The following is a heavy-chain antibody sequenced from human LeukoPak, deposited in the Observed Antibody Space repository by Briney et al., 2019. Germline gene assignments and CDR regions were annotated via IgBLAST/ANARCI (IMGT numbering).Heavy chain of an antibody. J-gene: IGHJ4*02. Sequence: GGSLRLSCAASGFTFSSYWMSWVRQAPGKGLEWVANIKQDGSEKYYVDSVKGRFTISRDNAKNSLYLQMNSLRAEDTAVYYCARGAQYDFWSGAVYYFDYWGQGPWSPSPQ. D-gene: IGHD3-3*01. CDR1: GFTFSSYW. CDR3: ARGAQYDFWSGAVYYFDY. CDR2: IKQDGSEK. V-gene: IGHV3-7*01.